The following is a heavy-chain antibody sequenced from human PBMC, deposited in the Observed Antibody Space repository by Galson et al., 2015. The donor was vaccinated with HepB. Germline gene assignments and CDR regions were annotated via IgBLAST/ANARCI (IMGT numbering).Heavy chain of an antibody. CDR3: ATSGDCSSTNCYLPFDY. D-gene: IGHD2-2*01. CDR1: GFTFKTYA. CDR2: ISYDGSNK. Sequence: SLRLSCAASGFTFKTYAMHWVRQAPGKGLEWVAVISYDGSNKYYADSVKGRFTISRDNSKNTLYLQMNSLRAEDMAVYYCATSGDCSSTNCYLPFDYWGQGTLVTVSS. V-gene: IGHV3-30*04. J-gene: IGHJ4*02.